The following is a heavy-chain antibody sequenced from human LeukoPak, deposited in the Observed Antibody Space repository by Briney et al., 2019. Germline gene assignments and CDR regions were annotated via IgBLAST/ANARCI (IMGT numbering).Heavy chain of an antibody. CDR3: ARELRGYCSTTSCPFGY. Sequence: GGSLPLSSAASGFPVSNNYMSCVRPPPGKGLEWASVIFSVDNTVNAYYADSVKSIFSISRDHSKNTLYLQMNSLRAEDTAVYYCARELRGYCSTTSCPFGYWGQGTLVTVSS. CDR2: IFSVDNTVNA. J-gene: IGHJ4*02. CDR1: GFPVSNNY. V-gene: IGHV3-66*01. D-gene: IGHD2-2*01.